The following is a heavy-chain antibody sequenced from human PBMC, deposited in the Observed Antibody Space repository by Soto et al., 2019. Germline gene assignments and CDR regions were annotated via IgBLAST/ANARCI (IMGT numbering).Heavy chain of an antibody. CDR1: GGSVSSGSYY. Sequence: ASETLSLTCTVSGGSVSSGSYYWSWIRQPPGKGLEWIGYIYYSGSTNYNPSLKSRVTISVDTSKNQFSLKLSSVTAADTAVYYCAATSIAARPGDYYYYGMDVWGQGTTVTVSS. D-gene: IGHD6-6*01. J-gene: IGHJ6*02. CDR3: AATSIAARPGDYYYYGMDV. V-gene: IGHV4-61*01. CDR2: IYYSGST.